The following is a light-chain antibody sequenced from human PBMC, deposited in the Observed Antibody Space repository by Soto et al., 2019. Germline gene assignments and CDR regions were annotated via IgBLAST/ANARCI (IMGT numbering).Light chain of an antibody. J-gene: IGKJ1*01. CDR3: LQVYNYPWT. Sequence: AIQMTQSPSSLSASVGDRVTITCRASEDIRNDLGWYQQKPGKAPNLLIYAASSLQSGVPSRFSGSRSGTDFTLTISSLQPEDFATYFCLQVYNYPWTFGQGTKVEIK. CDR1: EDIRND. CDR2: AAS. V-gene: IGKV1-6*01.